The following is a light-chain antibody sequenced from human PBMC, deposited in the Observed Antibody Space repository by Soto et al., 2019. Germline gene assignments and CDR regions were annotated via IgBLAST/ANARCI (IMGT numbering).Light chain of an antibody. CDR2: EVE. Sequence: QSALTQPASVSASPGQSITISCTGTSSDIGDYNYVSWYQQRPGEAPKLILYEVENRPSGISDRFSGSKSGNTASLTISGLRTEDEADYYCSSYASTGTLVVFGGGTQLTVL. V-gene: IGLV2-14*03. CDR1: SSDIGDYNY. J-gene: IGLJ2*01. CDR3: SSYASTGTLVV.